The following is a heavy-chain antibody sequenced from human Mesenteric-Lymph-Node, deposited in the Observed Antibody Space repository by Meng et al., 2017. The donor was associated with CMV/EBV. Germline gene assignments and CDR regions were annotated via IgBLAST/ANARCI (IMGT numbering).Heavy chain of an antibody. D-gene: IGHD5-18*01. V-gene: IGHV3-30-3*01. CDR2: ISFDGSST. CDR3: VRNRGYNFGSLDY. J-gene: IGHJ4*02. CDR1: GFTFTLFT. Sequence: GESLKISCEASGFTFTLFTIHWVRQAPGKGLEWVAFISFDGSSTYYADSVKGRFTISRDNSKNTLYLLMDTLRVDDTAVYYCVRNRGYNFGSLDYWGQGTLVTVSS.